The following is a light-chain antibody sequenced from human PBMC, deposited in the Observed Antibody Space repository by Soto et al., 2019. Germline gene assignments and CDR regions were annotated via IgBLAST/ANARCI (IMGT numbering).Light chain of an antibody. CDR2: AAS. Sequence: DIQMTQSPSSLSASVGDRVTITCRTSQDISNYLAWYQQKPGKVPKLLIYAASTLQSGVPSRFSGGGSGTDFSLTISSLHPKDVATYYCQKYNIAPHTFGGGTKVEIQ. V-gene: IGKV1-27*01. CDR1: QDISNY. CDR3: QKYNIAPHT. J-gene: IGKJ4*01.